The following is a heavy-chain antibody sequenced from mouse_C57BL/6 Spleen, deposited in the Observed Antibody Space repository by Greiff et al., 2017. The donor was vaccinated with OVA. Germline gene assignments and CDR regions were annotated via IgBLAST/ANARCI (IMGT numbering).Heavy chain of an antibody. CDR2: IYPGNSDT. V-gene: IGHV1-5*01. Sequence: VQLQQSGTVLARPGASVKMSCKTSGYTFTSYWMHWVKQRPGQGLEWIGAIYPGNSDTSYNQKFKGKAKLTAVTSASTAYMELSSLTNEDSAVYYCTRGGIYDGYYPFAYWGQGTLVTVSA. CDR3: TRGGIYDGYYPFAY. D-gene: IGHD2-3*01. J-gene: IGHJ3*01. CDR1: GYTFTSYW.